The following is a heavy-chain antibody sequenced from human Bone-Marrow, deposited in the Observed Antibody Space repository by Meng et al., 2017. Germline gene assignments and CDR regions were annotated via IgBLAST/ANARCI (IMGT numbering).Heavy chain of an antibody. Sequence: SLKISCAASGFTFDDYAMHWVRQAPGKGLEWVSGVSGNSGSIGYADSVKGRFTISRDNAKNSLYLQMNSLRAEDTALYYCAKDMAAAGTFWFDPWGQGTLVTVSS. CDR2: VSGNSGSI. V-gene: IGHV3-9*01. CDR3: AKDMAAAGTFWFDP. CDR1: GFTFDDYA. J-gene: IGHJ5*02. D-gene: IGHD6-13*01.